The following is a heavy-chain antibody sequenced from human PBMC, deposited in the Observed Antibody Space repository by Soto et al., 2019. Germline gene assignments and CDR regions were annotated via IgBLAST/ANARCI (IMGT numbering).Heavy chain of an antibody. D-gene: IGHD2-15*01. Sequence: SETLSLTCTVSGGSISSGGYYWSWIRQHPGKGLEWIGYIYYSGSTYYNPSLKSRVTISVDTSKNQFSLKLSSVTAADTAVYYCATSQRGNPFDYWGQGTLVTVSS. CDR1: GGSISSGGYY. J-gene: IGHJ4*02. V-gene: IGHV4-31*03. CDR3: ATSQRGNPFDY. CDR2: IYYSGST.